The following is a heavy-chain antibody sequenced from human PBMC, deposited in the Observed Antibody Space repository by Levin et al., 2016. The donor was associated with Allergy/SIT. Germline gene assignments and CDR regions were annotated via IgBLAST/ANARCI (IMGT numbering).Heavy chain of an antibody. V-gene: IGHV4-39*07. D-gene: IGHD3-9*01. Sequence: SETLSLTCTVSGDPITSGGFYWTWIRQPPGKGLEWIGEINHSGSTNYNPSLKSRVTISVDTSKNQFSLKLRSVTAADTAVYYCARENRFSLVTGYYIGDGFDMWGQGTVVTVSS. CDR3: ARENRFSLVTGYYIGDGFDM. CDR2: INHSGST. CDR1: GDPITSGGFY. J-gene: IGHJ3*02.